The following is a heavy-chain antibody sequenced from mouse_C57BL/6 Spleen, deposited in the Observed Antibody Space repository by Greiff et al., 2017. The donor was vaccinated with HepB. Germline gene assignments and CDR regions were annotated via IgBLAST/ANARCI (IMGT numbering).Heavy chain of an antibody. Sequence: VQLQQPGAELVMPGASVKLSCKASGYTFTSYWMHWVKQRPGQGLEWIGEIDPSDSYTNYNQKFKGKSTLTVDKSSSTAYMQLSSLTSEDSAVYYCARGGGYYNYAMDYWGQGTSVTVSS. V-gene: IGHV1-69*01. D-gene: IGHD2-3*01. CDR2: IDPSDSYT. CDR1: GYTFTSYW. J-gene: IGHJ4*01. CDR3: ARGGGYYNYAMDY.